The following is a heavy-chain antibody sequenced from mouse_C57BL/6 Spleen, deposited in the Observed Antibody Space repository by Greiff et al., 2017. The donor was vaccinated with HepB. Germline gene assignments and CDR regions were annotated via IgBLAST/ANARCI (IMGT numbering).Heavy chain of an antibody. Sequence: EVKLMESGGGLVQPGGSLKLSCAASGFTFSDYYMYWVRQTPEKRLEWVAYISNGGGSTYYPDTVKGRFTISRDNAKNTLYLQMSRLKSEDTAMYYCARHHDYDGAWFAYWGQGTLVTVSA. D-gene: IGHD2-4*01. CDR3: ARHHDYDGAWFAY. J-gene: IGHJ3*01. CDR1: GFTFSDYY. V-gene: IGHV5-12*01. CDR2: ISNGGGST.